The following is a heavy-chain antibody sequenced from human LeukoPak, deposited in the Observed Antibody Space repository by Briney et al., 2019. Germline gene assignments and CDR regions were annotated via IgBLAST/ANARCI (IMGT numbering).Heavy chain of an antibody. D-gene: IGHD2-15*01. V-gene: IGHV4-39*07. CDR2: MYYSGTT. CDR3: ASDIAINWFYS. CDR1: GGSTSSSDYY. J-gene: IGHJ5*01. Sequence: PSETLSLTCTVSGGSTSSSDYYWGWIRQPPGKGLEWIGTMYYSGTTYHNPSLKSRVTISLDTSKNQFSLKLSSVTAADTAVYYCASDIAINWFYSWGQGTLVTVSS.